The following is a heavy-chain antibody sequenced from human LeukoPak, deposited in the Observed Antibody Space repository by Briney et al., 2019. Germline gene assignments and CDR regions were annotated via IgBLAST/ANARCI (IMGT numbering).Heavy chain of an antibody. CDR3: ARGYTSGGVDH. CDR1: GFIFEDFG. CDR2: INWSGETT. D-gene: IGHD6-25*01. V-gene: IGHV3-20*04. Sequence: GGSLRLSCAASGFIFEDFGMSWVRQAPGQGLEWVSGINWSGETTSYAAYVEGRFTISRDNAKKALYLQMNSLRAEDTALYYCARGYTSGGVDHWGQGTLVTVSS. J-gene: IGHJ4*02.